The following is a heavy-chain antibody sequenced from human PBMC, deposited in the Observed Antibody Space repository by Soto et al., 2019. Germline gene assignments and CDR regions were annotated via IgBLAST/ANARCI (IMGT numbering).Heavy chain of an antibody. Sequence: ASVKVSCKASGYTFTSYGISWVRQAPGQGLEWVGWISAYNGNTNYAQKLQGRVTMTTDTSTSTAYMELRSLRPDETAVYYCARDPTMVRGVNQYYSYGMDVWGQGTTVTVSS. CDR1: GYTFTSYG. CDR2: ISAYNGNT. D-gene: IGHD3-10*01. V-gene: IGHV1-18*04. J-gene: IGHJ6*02. CDR3: ARDPTMVRGVNQYYSYGMDV.